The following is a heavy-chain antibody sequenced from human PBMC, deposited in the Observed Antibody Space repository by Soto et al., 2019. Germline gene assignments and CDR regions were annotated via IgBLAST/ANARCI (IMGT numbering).Heavy chain of an antibody. CDR2: IDSDGCGA. V-gene: IGHV3-74*03. CDR1: GFTFSNFW. Sequence: GGSLGLSCAASGFTFSNFWMHWVRQAPGKGLVWVSRIDSDGCGAMYADSVKGRLTISRDNAKSTLFLQMNSLRAEDTAVYYCATLNSFGSDYWGRGTLVTVSS. CDR3: ATLNSFGSDY. J-gene: IGHJ4*02. D-gene: IGHD5-18*01.